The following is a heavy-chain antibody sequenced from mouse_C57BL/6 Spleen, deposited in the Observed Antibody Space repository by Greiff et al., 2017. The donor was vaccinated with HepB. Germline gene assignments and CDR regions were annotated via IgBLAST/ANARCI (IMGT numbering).Heavy chain of an antibody. CDR3: AREWGYDGYWYFDV. V-gene: IGHV1-53*01. CDR1: GYTFTSYW. CDR2: INPSNGGT. J-gene: IGHJ1*03. Sequence: QVQLQQPGTELVKPGASVKLSCKASGYTFTSYWMHWVKQRPGQGLEWIGNINPSNGGTNYNEKFKSKATLTVDKSSSTAYMQLSSLTSEDSAVYYCAREWGYDGYWYFDVWGTGTTVTVSS. D-gene: IGHD2-2*01.